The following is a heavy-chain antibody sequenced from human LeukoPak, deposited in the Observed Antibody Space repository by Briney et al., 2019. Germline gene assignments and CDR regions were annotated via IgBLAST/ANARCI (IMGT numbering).Heavy chain of an antibody. CDR1: GGSISSYY. V-gene: IGHV4-59*01. Sequence: PSETLSLTCTVSGGSISSYYWSWIRQPPGKGLEWIGYIYYSGSTNYNPSLKSRVTISVDTSKNQFSLKLSSVTTADTAVYYCARENLYGMDVWGQGTTVTVSS. CDR3: ARENLYGMDV. D-gene: IGHD1-14*01. J-gene: IGHJ6*02. CDR2: IYYSGST.